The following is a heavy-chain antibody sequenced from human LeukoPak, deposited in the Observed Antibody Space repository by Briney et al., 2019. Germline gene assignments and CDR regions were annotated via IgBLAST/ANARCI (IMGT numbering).Heavy chain of an antibody. CDR2: ISSSSSTI. CDR3: ASDSSFMVQGVIAFDY. J-gene: IGHJ4*02. Sequence: GGALRLSCAASGFTFSSYIMNWVRQAPGKGLEWVSYISSSSSTIYYADSVKGRFTISRDNAKNSLYLQMNSLRDEDTAVYYCASDSSFMVQGVIAFDYWGQGTLVTVSS. CDR1: GFTFSSYI. D-gene: IGHD3-10*01. V-gene: IGHV3-48*02.